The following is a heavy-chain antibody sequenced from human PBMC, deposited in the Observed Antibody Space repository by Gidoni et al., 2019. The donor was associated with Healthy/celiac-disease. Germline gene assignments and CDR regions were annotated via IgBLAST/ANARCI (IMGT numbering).Heavy chain of an antibody. J-gene: IGHJ4*02. Sequence: QITLKESGPTLVKPTQTLTLTCTFSGFSLSTSGVGVGWIRQPPGQALEWLALIYWDDDKRYSPSLKSRLTITKDTSKNQVVLTMTNMDPVDTATYYCAHRRTIFGVVPDYYFDYWGQGTLVTVSS. CDR2: IYWDDDK. CDR1: GFSLSTSGVG. CDR3: AHRRTIFGVVPDYYFDY. D-gene: IGHD3-3*01. V-gene: IGHV2-5*02.